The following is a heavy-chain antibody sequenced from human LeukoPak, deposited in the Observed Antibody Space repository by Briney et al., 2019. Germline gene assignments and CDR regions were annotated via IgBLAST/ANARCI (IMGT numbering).Heavy chain of an antibody. D-gene: IGHD5-24*01. CDR1: GFTFSNYS. Sequence: KPGGSLRLSCAASGFTFSNYSMNWVRQAPGKGLEWVSSISNSSSYIYYADSVKGRFTISRDNSKNSLYLQMNSLRTEDTALYYCAKDRSRRNGYNSEGVHYWGQGTLVTVSS. J-gene: IGHJ4*02. CDR2: ISNSSSYI. V-gene: IGHV3-21*04. CDR3: AKDRSRRNGYNSEGVHY.